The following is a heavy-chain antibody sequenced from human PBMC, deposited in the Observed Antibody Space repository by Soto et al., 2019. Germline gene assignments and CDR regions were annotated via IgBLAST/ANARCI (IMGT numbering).Heavy chain of an antibody. D-gene: IGHD6-6*01. CDR1: GFIFNNYA. Sequence: EVQLWESEGGLVQPGGSLRLSCAASGFIFNNYAMTWVRQGPGKGLEWVSAISANGGGTYYTDSVKGRFTISRDNSKNMLYLQMNSLRAEDMAIYYCAKAPYSSSPEFDYWGQGALVTVSS. J-gene: IGHJ4*02. CDR3: AKAPYSSSPEFDY. V-gene: IGHV3-23*01. CDR2: ISANGGGT.